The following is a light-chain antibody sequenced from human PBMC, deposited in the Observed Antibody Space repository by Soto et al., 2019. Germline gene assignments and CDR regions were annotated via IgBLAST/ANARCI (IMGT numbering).Light chain of an antibody. V-gene: IGKV3-11*01. Sequence: EIALTQSPATLSLSPGERATLSCRASQSVSTYLAWYQQKPGQAPRLLIYDASNRATGIPARFSGSGSGTDFTLTISSLEPEDFPVYYCQQRTNWPPITFGQGTRLEIK. J-gene: IGKJ5*01. CDR1: QSVSTY. CDR3: QQRTNWPPIT. CDR2: DAS.